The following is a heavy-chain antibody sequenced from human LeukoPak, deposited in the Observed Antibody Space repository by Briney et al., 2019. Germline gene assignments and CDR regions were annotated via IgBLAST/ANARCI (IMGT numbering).Heavy chain of an antibody. V-gene: IGHV3-30*03. D-gene: IGHD3-3*01. Sequence: PGGSLRLSCAASGXTFSSYGVHWVRQAPGKGLEWVAVISYDGSNKYYADSVKGRFTISRDNSKNTLYLQMNSLRAEDTAVYYCARGADFWSGYNDYWGQGTLVSVSS. J-gene: IGHJ4*02. CDR1: GXTFSSYG. CDR3: ARGADFWSGYNDY. CDR2: ISYDGSNK.